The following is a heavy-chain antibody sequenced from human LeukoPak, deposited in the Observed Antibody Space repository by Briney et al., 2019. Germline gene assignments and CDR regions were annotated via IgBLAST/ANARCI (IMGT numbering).Heavy chain of an antibody. CDR2: ISSSSSYI. J-gene: IGHJ4*02. CDR3: ARDYSRGRYIFDY. CDR1: GFTFSSYS. Sequence: KPGRSRRLSCAASGFTFSSYSMNWVRQAPGKGLGWVSSISSSSSYIYYADSVKGRFTISRDNAKNSLYLQMNSLRAEGTAVYYCARDYSRGRYIFDYWGQGTLVTVSS. V-gene: IGHV3-21*01. D-gene: IGHD6-19*01.